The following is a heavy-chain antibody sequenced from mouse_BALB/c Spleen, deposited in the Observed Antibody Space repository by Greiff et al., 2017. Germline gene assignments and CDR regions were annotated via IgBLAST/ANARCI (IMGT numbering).Heavy chain of an antibody. CDR1: GFTFSDYY. Sequence: EVILVESGGGLVKPGGSLKLSCAASGFTFSDYYMYWVRQTPEKRLEWVATISDGGSYTYYPDSVKGRFTISRDNAKNTLYLQMSSLKSEDTSMYYCARDDRYFDVWGAGTTVTVSS. CDR2: ISDGGSYT. CDR3: ARDDRYFDV. V-gene: IGHV5-4*02. J-gene: IGHJ1*01.